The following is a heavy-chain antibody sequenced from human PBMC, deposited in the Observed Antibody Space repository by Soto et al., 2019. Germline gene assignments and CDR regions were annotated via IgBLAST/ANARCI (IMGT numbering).Heavy chain of an antibody. CDR3: AKDINQQLPYPDAFDT. V-gene: IGHV3-9*01. CDR1: GFTFDDYA. Sequence: PGGSLRLSCAASGFTFDDYAMHWVRQAPGKGLEWVSGISWNSGSIGYADSVKGRFTISRDNAKNSLYLQMNSLRAEDTALYYCAKDINQQLPYPDAFDTWGQGTMVTVSS. J-gene: IGHJ3*02. D-gene: IGHD6-13*01. CDR2: ISWNSGSI.